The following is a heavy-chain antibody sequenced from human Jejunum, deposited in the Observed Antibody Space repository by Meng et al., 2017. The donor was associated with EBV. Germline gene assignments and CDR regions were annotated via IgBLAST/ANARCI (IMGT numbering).Heavy chain of an antibody. J-gene: IGHJ4*02. CDR3: AGLRYSGYDRAFDY. Sequence: QGRLRGSGPELVKHSETLSLSCTVSRGSVNSGSVYWSWIRQRPGKGLEWIGYIYFSGSTNYIPSLKSRVTISLVTSKNQFSLKLRSVTAADTAVYYCAGLRYSGYDRAFDYWGQGALVTVSS. CDR2: IYFSGST. CDR1: RGSVNSGSVY. D-gene: IGHD5-12*01. V-gene: IGHV4-61*01.